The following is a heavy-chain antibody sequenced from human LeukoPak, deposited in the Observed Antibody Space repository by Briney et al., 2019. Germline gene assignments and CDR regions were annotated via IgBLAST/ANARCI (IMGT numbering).Heavy chain of an antibody. CDR1: GFTFKNYA. CDR2: ISWNSGNI. V-gene: IGHV3-9*01. CDR3: AKTGTYSSSSGYIDS. Sequence: GRSLRLSCAASGFTFKNYALHGVRQAPGKGLEGVSGISWNSGNIGYADSVKGRFTLSRDNAKNSLFLQMNSLRAEDTALYYCAKTGTYSSSSGYIDSWGQGTLVTVSS. J-gene: IGHJ4*02. D-gene: IGHD6-6*01.